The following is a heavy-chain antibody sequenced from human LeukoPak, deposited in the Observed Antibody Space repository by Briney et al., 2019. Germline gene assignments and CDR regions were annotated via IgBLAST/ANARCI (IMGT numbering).Heavy chain of an antibody. D-gene: IGHD1-20*01. V-gene: IGHV3-23*01. CDR3: AKDARAYNWNDFDY. CDR2: ISGSGGST. J-gene: IGHJ4*02. Sequence: PGGSLRLSCAVSGFTFSSYAMSWVRQAPGKGLEWVSAISGSGGSTYYADSVKGRFTTSRDNSKNTLYLQMNSLRAEDTAVYYCAKDARAYNWNDFDYWGQGTLVTVSS. CDR1: GFTFSSYA.